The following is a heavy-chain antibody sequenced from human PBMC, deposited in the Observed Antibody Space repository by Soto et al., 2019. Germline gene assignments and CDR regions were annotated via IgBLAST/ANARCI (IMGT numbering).Heavy chain of an antibody. CDR2: ISAYNGNT. CDR1: GYTFTSYG. CDR3: ARDRGPAEAIAPRY. D-gene: IGHD2-2*01. Sequence: QVQLVQSGAEVKKPGASVKVSCKASGYTFTSYGISWVRQAPGQGLEWMGWISAYNGNTNYAQKLQGRVTITTDTTTSTVNMEAGSLRSDDTTVYYGARDRGPAEAIAPRYWGQGTLVTVSS. J-gene: IGHJ4*02. V-gene: IGHV1-18*01.